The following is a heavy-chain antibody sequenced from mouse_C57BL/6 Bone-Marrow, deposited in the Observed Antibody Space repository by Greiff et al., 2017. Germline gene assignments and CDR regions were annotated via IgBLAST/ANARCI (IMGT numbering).Heavy chain of an antibody. CDR3: TTLIYYYWYFDV. CDR2: IDPENGDT. Sequence: EVQVVESGAELVRPGASVKLSCTASGFNIKDDYMHWVKPRPEQGLEWIGWIDPENGDTEYASKFQGKATITADTSSNTAYLQLSILTSEDTAVYYCTTLIYYYWYFDVWGTGTTVTVSS. J-gene: IGHJ1*03. V-gene: IGHV14-4*01. D-gene: IGHD1-1*01. CDR1: GFNIKDDY.